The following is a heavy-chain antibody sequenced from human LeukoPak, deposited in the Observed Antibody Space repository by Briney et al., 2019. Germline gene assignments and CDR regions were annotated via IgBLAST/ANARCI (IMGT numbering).Heavy chain of an antibody. D-gene: IGHD4-17*01. CDR2: IKPDGSEK. V-gene: IGHV3-7*01. CDR3: ASRKSQASDDGIH. Sequence: HPGGSLRLSCVASGFSISNHWMNWVRLAPGKGREWVTNIKPDGSEKKYVASVKGRFTISRDNDKNSMYMQMDYVRVEDGAMYYCASRKSQASDDGIHWGQGALVTVSS. CDR1: GFSISNHW. J-gene: IGHJ4*02.